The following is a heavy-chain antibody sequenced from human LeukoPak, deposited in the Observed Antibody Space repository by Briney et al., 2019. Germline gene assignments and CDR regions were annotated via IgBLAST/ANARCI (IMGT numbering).Heavy chain of an antibody. Sequence: ASVRVSCKSSEYTFTDYYMHWVRQAPGQGLEWMGIINPRGGSTSYALKFQGRVTMTRGTSTTTVYMELSSLRSEDTAVYYCARKAHYYDSSSSGYYFDYWGQGTQVTVSS. V-gene: IGHV1-46*01. CDR3: ARKAHYYDSSSSGYYFDY. J-gene: IGHJ4*02. D-gene: IGHD3-22*01. CDR1: EYTFTDYY. CDR2: INPRGGST.